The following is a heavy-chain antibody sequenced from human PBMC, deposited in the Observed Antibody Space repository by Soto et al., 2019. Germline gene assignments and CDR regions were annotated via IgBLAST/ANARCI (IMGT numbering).Heavy chain of an antibody. D-gene: IGHD6-19*01. J-gene: IGHJ4*02. CDR3: AKDHLFSGWTSGGYFDY. V-gene: IGHV3-23*01. Sequence: EVQLLESGGGLVQPGGSLRLSCEASGFTFSSYAMSWVRQAPGKGLEWDSVISGSVGTTYYADSVKGRFTITRDNSKNTLYRQMNNLRAEDTAVYYCAKDHLFSGWTSGGYFDYWGQGALVTVSS. CDR2: ISGSVGTT. CDR1: GFTFSSYA.